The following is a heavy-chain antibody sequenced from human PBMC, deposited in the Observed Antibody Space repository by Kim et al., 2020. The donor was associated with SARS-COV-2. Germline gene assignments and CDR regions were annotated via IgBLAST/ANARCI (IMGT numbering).Heavy chain of an antibody. J-gene: IGHJ4*02. D-gene: IGHD2-21*01. CDR2: YSGGST. V-gene: IGHV3-66*01. Sequence: YSGGSTYYADSVKGRFTISRDNSKNTLYLQMNSLRAEDTAVYYCARRCIVGGQGTLVTVSS. CDR3: ARRCIV.